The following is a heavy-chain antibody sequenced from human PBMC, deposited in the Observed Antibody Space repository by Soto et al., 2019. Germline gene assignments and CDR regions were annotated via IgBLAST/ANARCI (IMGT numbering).Heavy chain of an antibody. CDR1: GGTFSSYA. V-gene: IGHV1-69*13. Sequence: SVKVSCKASGGTFSSYAISWVRQAPGQAHEWMGGIIPIFGTANYAQKFQGRITTTADESTSTAYMELSSRRSEDTAVYCCARDGLGSSSWYGGPYYYYGMDVWGQGNTVTGSS. CDR3: ARDGLGSSSWYGGPYYYYGMDV. J-gene: IGHJ6*02. D-gene: IGHD6-13*01. CDR2: IIPIFGTA.